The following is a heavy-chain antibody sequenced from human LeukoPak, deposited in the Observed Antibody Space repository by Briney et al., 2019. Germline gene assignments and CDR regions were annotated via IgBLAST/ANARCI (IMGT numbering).Heavy chain of an antibody. Sequence: PSETLSLTCTVSGGSIRSYYWSWIRQPAGKGLEWIGRIYASGTITYNPSLESRVSMSVDTSKNQFSLNLSSVTAADTAVYYCARDPAVTTVWYFDLWGRGTLVTVSS. CDR2: IYASGTI. CDR3: ARDPAVTTVWYFDL. CDR1: GGSIRSYY. J-gene: IGHJ2*01. D-gene: IGHD4-17*01. V-gene: IGHV4-4*07.